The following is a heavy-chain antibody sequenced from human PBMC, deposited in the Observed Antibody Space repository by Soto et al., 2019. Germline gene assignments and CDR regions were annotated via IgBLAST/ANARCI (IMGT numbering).Heavy chain of an antibody. CDR3: ATHNRYIYGTASVYY. V-gene: IGHV1-18*01. J-gene: IGHJ4*02. Sequence: QVQLVQSGAEVKKPGASVKVSCKASGYTFTSYGIIWVRQAPGQGLEWMGWISAYNGNTTYAQKLQGRLTMTTDTPTTTAYMERRTLRSAATAVYYCATHNRYIYGTASVYYWCQGTLVTVSS. D-gene: IGHD5-18*01. CDR1: GYTFTSYG. CDR2: ISAYNGNT.